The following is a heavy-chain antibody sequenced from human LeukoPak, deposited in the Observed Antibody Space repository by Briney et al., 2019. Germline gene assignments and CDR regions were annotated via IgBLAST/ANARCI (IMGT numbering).Heavy chain of an antibody. D-gene: IGHD1-20*01. CDR2: INPSDGST. Sequence: ASVKVSCKASGYTFTDYYMHWVRQATGQGLEWMGIINPSDGSTNYAQKFQGRVTMTRDTSTSTVYMEVSSLRSEDTAVYYCVTFHRWDAFDFRGQGTLVTLSS. CDR3: VTFHRWDAFDF. V-gene: IGHV1-46*01. CDR1: GYTFTDYY. J-gene: IGHJ3*01.